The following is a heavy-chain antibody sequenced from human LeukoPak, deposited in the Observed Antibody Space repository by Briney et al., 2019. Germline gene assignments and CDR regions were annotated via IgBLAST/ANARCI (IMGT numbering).Heavy chain of an antibody. D-gene: IGHD1-1*01. CDR1: GFTFSNAW. Sequence: VGSLRLSCAASGFTFSNAWMSWVRQAPGKGLEWVGRIKSKTDGGTTDYAAPVKGRFTISRDDSKNTLYLQMNSLKTEDTAVYYCTTGDDFVYYYYYMDVWGKGTTVTVSS. CDR3: TTGDDFVYYYYYMDV. V-gene: IGHV3-15*01. J-gene: IGHJ6*03. CDR2: IKSKTDGGTT.